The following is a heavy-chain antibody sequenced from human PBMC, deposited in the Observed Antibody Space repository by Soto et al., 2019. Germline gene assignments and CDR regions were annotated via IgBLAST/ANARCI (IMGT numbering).Heavy chain of an antibody. CDR3: ARAGDILTGYPFYMDV. CDR2: TYYRSKWYN. CDR1: GDSVSSNSAA. J-gene: IGHJ6*03. D-gene: IGHD3-9*01. V-gene: IGHV6-1*01. Sequence: SQTLSLTCAISGDSVSSNSAAWNWIRQSPSRGLEWLGRTYYRSKWYNDYAVSVKSRITINPDTSKNQFSLQLNSVTPEDTAVYYCARAGDILTGYPFYMDVWGKGTTVTVSS.